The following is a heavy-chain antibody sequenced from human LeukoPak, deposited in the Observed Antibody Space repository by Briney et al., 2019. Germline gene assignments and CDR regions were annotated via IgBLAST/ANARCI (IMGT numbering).Heavy chain of an antibody. D-gene: IGHD3-10*01. CDR3: ARGPITMVRGVSLLAENYGMDV. CDR2: IYHSGST. Sequence: PSETLSLTCAVSGYSISSGYYWGWIRQPPGKGLEWIGSIYHSGSTYYNPSLKSRVTISVDTSKNQFSLKLSSVTAADTAVYYCARGPITMVRGVSLLAENYGMDVWGKGTTVTVSS. V-gene: IGHV4-38-2*01. CDR1: GYSISSGYY. J-gene: IGHJ6*04.